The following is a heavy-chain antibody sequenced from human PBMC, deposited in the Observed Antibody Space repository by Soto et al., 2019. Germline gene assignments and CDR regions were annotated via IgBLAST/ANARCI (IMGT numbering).Heavy chain of an antibody. CDR2: ISYSSSFI. V-gene: IGHV3-21*06. D-gene: IGHD2-2*01. Sequence: QLVESGGGLVKPGGSLRLSCAASGITFGTYSMNWVRQAPGKGLEWVSSISYSSSFIYYADSVKGRFTISRDNAENSLYLQMNNLKAEDTAVYFCARDNSHCGTRSFSRMYAYSDLWGRGTLVTVSS. CDR1: GITFGTYS. J-gene: IGHJ2*01. CDR3: ARDNSHCGTRSFSRMYAYSDL.